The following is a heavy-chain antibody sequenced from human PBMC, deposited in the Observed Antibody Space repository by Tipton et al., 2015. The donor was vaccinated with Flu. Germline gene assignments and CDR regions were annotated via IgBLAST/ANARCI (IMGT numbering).Heavy chain of an antibody. CDR3: ARDESGYTPLYYYYYGMDV. CDR1: GFTFSSYS. J-gene: IGHJ6*02. CDR2: ISSSSSYI. D-gene: IGHD3-16*02. V-gene: IGHV3-21*01. Sequence: SLRLSCAASGFTFSSYSMNWVRQAPGKGLEWVSSISSSSSYIYYADSVKGRFTISRDNAKNSLYLQMNSLRAEDTAVYYCARDESGYTPLYYYYYGMDVWGQGTTVTVSS.